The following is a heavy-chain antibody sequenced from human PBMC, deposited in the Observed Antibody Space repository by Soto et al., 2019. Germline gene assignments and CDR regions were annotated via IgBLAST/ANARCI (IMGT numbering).Heavy chain of an antibody. CDR3: AKDSSKYSGYDLGAFDV. CDR2: IYHSGSS. Sequence: QVQLQESGPGLVKPSETLSLICTVSGGSISSYYWSWIRQPPGKGLEWIGYIYHSGSSSYNPSLKSPLTISLDTSKNQFSLKLSSVTAADTAVYYCAKDSSKYSGYDLGAFDVWGQGTMVTVSS. D-gene: IGHD5-12*01. J-gene: IGHJ3*01. V-gene: IGHV4-59*01. CDR1: GGSISSYY.